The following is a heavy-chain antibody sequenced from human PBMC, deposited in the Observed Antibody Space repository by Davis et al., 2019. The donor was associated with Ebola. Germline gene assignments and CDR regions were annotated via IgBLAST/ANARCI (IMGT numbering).Heavy chain of an antibody. CDR1: GFTFSDYY. CDR3: ARVEDSSSWFVGWFDP. J-gene: IGHJ5*02. V-gene: IGHV3-11*04. D-gene: IGHD6-13*01. Sequence: PGGSLRLSCAASGFTFSDYYMSWIRQAPGKGLEWVSYISSSGSTIYYADSVKGRFTISRDNAKNSLYLQMNSLRAEDTAVYYCARVEDSSSWFVGWFDPWGQGTLVTVSS. CDR2: ISSSGSTI.